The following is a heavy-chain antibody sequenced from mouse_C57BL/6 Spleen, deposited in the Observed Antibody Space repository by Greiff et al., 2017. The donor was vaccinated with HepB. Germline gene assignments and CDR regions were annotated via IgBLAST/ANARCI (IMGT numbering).Heavy chain of an antibody. CDR2: IDPSDSYT. Sequence: QVQLQQPGAELVMPGASVKLSCKASGYTFTSYWMHWVKQRPGQGLEWIGEIDPSDSYTNYNQKFKGKSTLTVDKSSSTAYMQLSSLTSEDSAVYYCAQLTGTCYYAMDYWGQGTSVTVSS. J-gene: IGHJ4*01. V-gene: IGHV1-69*01. D-gene: IGHD4-1*01. CDR1: GYTFTSYW. CDR3: AQLTGTCYYAMDY.